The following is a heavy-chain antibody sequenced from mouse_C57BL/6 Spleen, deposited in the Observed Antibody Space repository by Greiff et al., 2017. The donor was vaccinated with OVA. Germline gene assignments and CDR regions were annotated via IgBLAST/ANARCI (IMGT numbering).Heavy chain of an antibody. Sequence: VQLQQSGPELVKPGASVKIPCKASGYTFTDYNMDWVKQSHGKSLEWIGDINPNNGGTIYNQKFKGKATLTVDKSSSTAYMELRSLTSEDTAVYYCARGSYYRGGFAYWGQGTLVTVSA. CDR2: INPNNGGT. V-gene: IGHV1-18*01. D-gene: IGHD2-12*01. CDR3: ARGSYYRGGFAY. CDR1: GYTFTDYN. J-gene: IGHJ3*01.